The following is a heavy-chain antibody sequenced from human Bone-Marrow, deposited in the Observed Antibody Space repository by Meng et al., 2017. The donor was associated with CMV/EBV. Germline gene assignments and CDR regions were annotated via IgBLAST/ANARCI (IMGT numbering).Heavy chain of an antibody. Sequence: SETLSLTCTVSGGSISTSGYYWGWIRQPPGKGLEWIGSIYYGGSTYYSPSLKNRVTISLDTSKSQFSLNLNSVTAADTAIYYCASITTSCTRFDYWGQGTLVTVSS. V-gene: IGHV4-39*07. D-gene: IGHD4-11*01. J-gene: IGHJ4*02. CDR3: ASITTSCTRFDY. CDR2: IYYGGST. CDR1: GGSISTSGYY.